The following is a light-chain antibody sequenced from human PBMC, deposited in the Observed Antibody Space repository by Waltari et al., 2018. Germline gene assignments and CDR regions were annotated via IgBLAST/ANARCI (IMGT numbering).Light chain of an antibody. CDR1: PSVFDSSNNKDA. J-gene: IGKJ2*01. V-gene: IGKV4-1*01. CDR2: WAY. CDR3: QQYSKFPYT. Sequence: DIVMTQSPESLAVSLGERATINYKSSPSVFDSSNNKDALAGYQQKSGQSPKLLIAWAYTRESGIPDRFSGSGSVTDFTLTISSLQAEYVAVYHCQQYSKFPYTFGQGTKLEIK.